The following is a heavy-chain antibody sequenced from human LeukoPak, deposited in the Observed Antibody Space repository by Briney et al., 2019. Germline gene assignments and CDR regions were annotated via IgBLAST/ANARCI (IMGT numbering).Heavy chain of an antibody. V-gene: IGHV1-69*13. Sequence: SVKVSCKASGGTFSGYAISWVRQAPGQGLEWMGGIIPIFGTANYAQKFQGRVTITADESTSTAYMELSSLRSEDTAVYYCAREMITFGGVIVRGAFDIWGQGTMVTVSS. CDR2: IIPIFGTA. J-gene: IGHJ3*02. CDR3: AREMITFGGVIVRGAFDI. CDR1: GGTFSGYA. D-gene: IGHD3-16*02.